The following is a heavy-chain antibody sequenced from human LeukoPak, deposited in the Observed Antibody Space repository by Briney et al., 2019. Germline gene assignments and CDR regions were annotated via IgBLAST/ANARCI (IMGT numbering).Heavy chain of an antibody. V-gene: IGHV3-49*03. CDR3: LAQYYFDF. Sequence: GGSLRLSCTASGFTFGDYVVNWFRQAPGKGLGYVGFIRSNTYGGTTEYAAPVKGRFTISRDDSKSIAYLQMNSLKTEDTAVYYCLAQYYFDFWGQGTLVTVSS. D-gene: IGHD4-11*01. CDR2: IRSNTYGGTT. J-gene: IGHJ4*02. CDR1: GFTFGDYV.